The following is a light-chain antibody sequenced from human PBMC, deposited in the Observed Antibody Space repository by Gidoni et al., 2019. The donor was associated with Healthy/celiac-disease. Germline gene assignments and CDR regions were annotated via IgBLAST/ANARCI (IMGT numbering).Light chain of an antibody. CDR1: QSVSSY. CDR2: DAS. Sequence: EIVSTQSPATLSLSPGERATLSCRASQSVSSYLAWYQPKPGQAPRLLIYDASTRATGIPARFSGRRSGTDFTLTISSLVPEDFAVYYCQQRSNWPITFGQGTRLEIK. J-gene: IGKJ5*01. CDR3: QQRSNWPIT. V-gene: IGKV3-11*01.